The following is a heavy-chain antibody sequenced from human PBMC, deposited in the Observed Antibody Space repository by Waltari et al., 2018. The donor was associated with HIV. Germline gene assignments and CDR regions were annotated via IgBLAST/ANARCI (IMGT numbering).Heavy chain of an antibody. D-gene: IGHD3-3*01. Sequence: QVQLVESGGGVVQPGRSLRLSCAASGFTFSSDAMHWVRQAPGKGLEWVAVISYDGSNKYYADSVKGRFTISRDNSKNTLYLQMNSLRAEDTAVYYCARGVTIFGDFDPWGQGTLVTVSS. CDR2: ISYDGSNK. CDR1: GFTFSSDA. V-gene: IGHV3-30*04. CDR3: ARGVTIFGDFDP. J-gene: IGHJ5*02.